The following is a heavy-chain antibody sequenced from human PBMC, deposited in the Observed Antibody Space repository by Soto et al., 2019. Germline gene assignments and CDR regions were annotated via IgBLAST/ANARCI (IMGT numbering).Heavy chain of an antibody. V-gene: IGHV3-21*01. Sequence: EVQLVESGGGLVKPGGSLRLSCAASGFSFSDYSMNWVRQAPGKGLEWVSSISGGTSYTYYADSLQGRFTVSRDNAEKSLYLQMNSLRAEDTAVYYCARDGAFCSGTGCRDYYHYMDFWGKGTTVTVSS. CDR3: ARDGAFCSGTGCRDYYHYMDF. CDR1: GFSFSDYS. CDR2: ISGGTSYT. D-gene: IGHD2-2*01. J-gene: IGHJ6*03.